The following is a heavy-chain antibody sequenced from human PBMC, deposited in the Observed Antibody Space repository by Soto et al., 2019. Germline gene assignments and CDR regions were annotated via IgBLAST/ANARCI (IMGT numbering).Heavy chain of an antibody. J-gene: IGHJ4*02. D-gene: IGHD2-2*02. Sequence: GESLRISCQGSGYSFTSYWIGWVRQRPGKGLEWMGRINPSDSYTTYSPSFQGHVTISTDKSFSTAYLQWSGLKASDTAMYYCARLGYCTGTSCYTFDSWGQGTLVTVSS. CDR3: ARLGYCTGTSCYTFDS. CDR1: GYSFTSYW. CDR2: INPSDSYT. V-gene: IGHV5-10-1*01.